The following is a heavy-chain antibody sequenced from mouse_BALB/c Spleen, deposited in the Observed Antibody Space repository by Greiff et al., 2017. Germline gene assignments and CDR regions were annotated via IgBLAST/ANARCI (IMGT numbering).Heavy chain of an antibody. J-gene: IGHJ3*01. Sequence: EVQLVESGGGLVQPGGSLKLSCAASGFTFSSYTMSWVRQTPEKRLEWVAYISNGGGSTYYPDTVKGRFTISRDNAKNTLYLQMSSLKSEDTAMYYCAKGYDYDGGMFAYWGQGTLVTVSA. CDR1: GFTFSSYT. V-gene: IGHV5-12-2*01. D-gene: IGHD2-4*01. CDR3: AKGYDYDGGMFAY. CDR2: ISNGGGST.